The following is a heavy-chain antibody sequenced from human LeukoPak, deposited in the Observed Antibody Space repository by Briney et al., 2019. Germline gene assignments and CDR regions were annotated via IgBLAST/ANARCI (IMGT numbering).Heavy chain of an antibody. D-gene: IGHD3-10*01. V-gene: IGHV1-2*02. CDR1: GYTFTGYY. CDR3: ARGQGYTMVRGPILH. CDR2: INPSRGGT. Sequence: ASVKVSCKASGYTFTGYYMHWVRQAPGQGLEWMGWINPSRGGTNSAQKFQGRVTMTRDTSISTAYMDLSSLRSEDTAVYYCARGQGYTMVRGPILHWGQGTLVTVSS. J-gene: IGHJ4*02.